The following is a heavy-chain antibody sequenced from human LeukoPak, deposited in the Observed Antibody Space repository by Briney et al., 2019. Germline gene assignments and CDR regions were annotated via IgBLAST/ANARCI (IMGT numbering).Heavy chain of an antibody. V-gene: IGHV3-23*01. Sequence: GGSLRLSCAASGFTFSSYAMSWVRQAPGKGLEWVSAISGSGGSTYYADSVKGRFTISRDNSKSTLYLQMNSLRAEDTAVYYCAKGAVAGRFYYGMDVWGQGTTVTVSS. CDR2: ISGSGGST. J-gene: IGHJ6*02. CDR1: GFTFSSYA. CDR3: AKGAVAGRFYYGMDV. D-gene: IGHD6-19*01.